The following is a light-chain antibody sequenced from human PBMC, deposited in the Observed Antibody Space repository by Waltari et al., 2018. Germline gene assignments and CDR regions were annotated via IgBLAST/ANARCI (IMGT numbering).Light chain of an antibody. CDR1: QSVGTY. CDR3: QQRRNWPLT. CDR2: DAS. V-gene: IGKV3-11*01. Sequence: ESVLTQSPAILSFSPGERATLSCRASQSVGTYLAWYQQRPGQSPRLLIYDASYRATGIPARFSGSGSETDFTLTISSLQPEDFAVYYCQQRRNWPLTFGGGTRVQI. J-gene: IGKJ4*01.